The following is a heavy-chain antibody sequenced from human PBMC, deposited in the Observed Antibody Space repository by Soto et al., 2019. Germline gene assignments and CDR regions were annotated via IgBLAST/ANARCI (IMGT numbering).Heavy chain of an antibody. V-gene: IGHV3-30*18. CDR1: GFTFSSYG. CDR2: ISYDGSNK. J-gene: IGHJ4*02. Sequence: GGSLRLSCAASGFTFSSYGMHWVRQAPGKGLEWVAVISYDGSNKYYADSVKGRFTISRDNSKNTLYLQMNSLRAEDTAVYYCAKDRGWHSSSWYLCDSWGQGTLVTVSS. D-gene: IGHD6-13*01. CDR3: AKDRGWHSSSWYLCDS.